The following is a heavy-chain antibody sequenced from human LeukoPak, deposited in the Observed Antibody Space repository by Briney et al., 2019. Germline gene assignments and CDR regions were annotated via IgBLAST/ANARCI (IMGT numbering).Heavy chain of an antibody. CDR1: GFTFSSYA. Sequence: GGSLRLSCAASGFTFSSYAMSWVRQAPGKGLEWVSSISGGGGSTYHADSVKGRFTISRDNSKNMLYLQMNSLRAEDTAIYYCTRVGYIDEGIDYWGQGTLVTVSS. CDR3: TRVGYIDEGIDY. CDR2: ISGGGGST. J-gene: IGHJ4*02. D-gene: IGHD5-24*01. V-gene: IGHV3-23*01.